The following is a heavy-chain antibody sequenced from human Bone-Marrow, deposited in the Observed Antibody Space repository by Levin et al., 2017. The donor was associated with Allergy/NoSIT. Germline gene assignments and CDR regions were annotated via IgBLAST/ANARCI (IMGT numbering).Heavy chain of an antibody. CDR1: GFTVSRNY. Sequence: GGSLRLSCAASGFTVSRNYMSWVRQAPGKGLEWVSLIYSGGDTQYADSVKGRFTISRDSSKNTLYLEMNSLRVDDTAVYYCARDGPGTASRPPWGQGTLVTVSS. CDR3: ARDGPGTASRPP. CDR2: IYSGGDT. J-gene: IGHJ4*02. D-gene: IGHD5-18*01. V-gene: IGHV3-66*01.